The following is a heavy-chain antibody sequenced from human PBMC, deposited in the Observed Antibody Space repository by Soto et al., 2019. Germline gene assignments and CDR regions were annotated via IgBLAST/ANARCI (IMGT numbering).Heavy chain of an antibody. CDR1: GFTFGNYW. D-gene: IGHD3-16*01. V-gene: IGHV3-74*01. CDR3: TKVISTVGGDFDS. J-gene: IGHJ4*02. Sequence: EVQLVESGGGLVQPGGSLRLSCAASGFTFGNYWMHWVRQAPGKGLVWVARINSDGSSTSYADSVKGRFTTSRDNAKNTLYLQMHSLRAEDTAMYYCTKVISTVGGDFDSWGQGTLVTVSS. CDR2: INSDGSST.